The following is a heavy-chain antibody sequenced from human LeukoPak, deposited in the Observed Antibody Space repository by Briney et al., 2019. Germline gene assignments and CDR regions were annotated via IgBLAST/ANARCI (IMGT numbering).Heavy chain of an antibody. CDR2: INPNSGGT. CDR3: ARDFYRSGSYGAFDI. Sequence: ASVKVSCKASGYTFTGYYMHWVRQAPGQGLEWMGWINPNSGGTNYAQKFQGRVTMTRDTSISTAYMELSRLRSDDTAVYYCARDFYRSGSYGAFDIWGQGTMVTVPS. J-gene: IGHJ3*02. D-gene: IGHD1-26*01. V-gene: IGHV1-2*02. CDR1: GYTFTGYY.